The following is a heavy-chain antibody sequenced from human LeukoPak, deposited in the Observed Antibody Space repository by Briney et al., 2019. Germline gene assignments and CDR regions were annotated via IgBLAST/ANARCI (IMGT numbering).Heavy chain of an antibody. CDR2: INHSGST. D-gene: IGHD2-2*01. J-gene: IGHJ4*02. Sequence: SETLSLTCAVYGVSFSGYYWSWIRQPPGKGLEWIGEINHSGSTNYNPSLKSRVTISVDTSKNQFSLKLSSVTAAGTAVYYCARGRGYCSSTSCYYIDYWGQGTLVTVSS. CDR1: GVSFSGYY. V-gene: IGHV4-34*01. CDR3: ARGRGYCSSTSCYYIDY.